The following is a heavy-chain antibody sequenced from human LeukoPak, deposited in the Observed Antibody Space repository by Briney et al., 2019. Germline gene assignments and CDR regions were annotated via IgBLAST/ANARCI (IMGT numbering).Heavy chain of an antibody. J-gene: IGHJ4*02. CDR2: INPSGGST. V-gene: IGHV1-46*01. D-gene: IGHD4-17*01. Sequence: ASVKVSCNASGYPFTSYYMHWVRHAPGQGLEWMGIINPSGGSTSYAQKFQGRVTMTRDTSTSTVYMELSSLRSEDTAVYCCARSYGDFDYWGQGTLVTVSS. CDR3: ARSYGDFDY. CDR1: GYPFTSYY.